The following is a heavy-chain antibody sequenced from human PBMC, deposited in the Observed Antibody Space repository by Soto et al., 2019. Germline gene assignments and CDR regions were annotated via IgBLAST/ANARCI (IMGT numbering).Heavy chain of an antibody. J-gene: IGHJ5*02. D-gene: IGHD3-10*01. Sequence: SETLSLTWSVSGGSIISSSYYGGCIRQPPGKGLEWIGSIYYSGSTYYNPSLKSRVTISVDTSKNQFSLKLSSVTAADTAVYYCARTYYGSGSSFDPWGQGTLVTVSS. V-gene: IGHV4-39*01. CDR1: GGSIISSSYY. CDR3: ARTYYGSGSSFDP. CDR2: IYYSGST.